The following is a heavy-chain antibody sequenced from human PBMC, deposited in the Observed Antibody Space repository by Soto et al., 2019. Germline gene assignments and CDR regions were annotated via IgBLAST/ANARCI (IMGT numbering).Heavy chain of an antibody. CDR2: MQPSTGRT. D-gene: IGHD1-26*01. CDR3: ARGVSAGVDY. V-gene: IGHV1-8*01. Sequence: QVQLVQSGAAVREPGASVKVSCKASGYSFTSLDINWVRQTAGQGLEWMGWMQPSTGRTGYAQKFQGRVTMTRDTSINTAYMALTSLTSADSAFYYCARGVSAGVDYWGQGTLVTVSS. CDR1: GYSFTSLD. J-gene: IGHJ4*02.